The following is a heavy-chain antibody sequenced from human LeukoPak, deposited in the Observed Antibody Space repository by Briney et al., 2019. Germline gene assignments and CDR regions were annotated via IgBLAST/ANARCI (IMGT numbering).Heavy chain of an antibody. D-gene: IGHD3/OR15-3a*01. J-gene: IGHJ6*02. CDR1: GFTFSGHS. CDR3: ARGGDWSNYFGMDA. Sequence: GGSLRLSCAASGFTFSGHSMTWVRQTPGKGLEWVSVIFGNGVKTYYADSLKGRFTISRDNSKSTLYLQVNSLRADDTAVYYCARGGDWSNYFGMDAWGQGTTVSVSS. CDR2: IFGNGVKT. V-gene: IGHV3-23*01.